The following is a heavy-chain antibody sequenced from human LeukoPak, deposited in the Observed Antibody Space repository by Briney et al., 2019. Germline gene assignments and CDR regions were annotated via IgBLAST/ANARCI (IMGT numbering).Heavy chain of an antibody. CDR1: SGSISSSSYY. CDR2: IYYSGST. CDR3: ASQPGGVTNFFDY. Sequence: SETLSLTCTVSSGSISSSSYYWGWIRQPPGKGLEWIGSIYYSGSTYYNPSLKSRVTISVDTSKNQFSLKLSSVTAADTAVYYCASQPGGVTNFFDYWGQGTLVTVSS. J-gene: IGHJ4*02. V-gene: IGHV4-39*01. D-gene: IGHD2-21*02.